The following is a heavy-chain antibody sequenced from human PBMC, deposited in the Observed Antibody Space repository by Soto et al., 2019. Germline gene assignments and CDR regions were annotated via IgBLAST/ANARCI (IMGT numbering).Heavy chain of an antibody. J-gene: IGHJ3*02. CDR3: ARDREEGATDAFDI. D-gene: IGHD1-26*01. CDR1: GYTFTSYG. CDR2: ISAYNGNT. V-gene: IGHV1-18*01. Sequence: ASVKVSCKASGYTFTSYGISWVRQAPGQGLEWMRWISAYNGNTNYAQKLKGRVTMTTDTSTSTAYMELRSLRADATAVYYSARDREEGATDAFDIRGQGTMVTVSS.